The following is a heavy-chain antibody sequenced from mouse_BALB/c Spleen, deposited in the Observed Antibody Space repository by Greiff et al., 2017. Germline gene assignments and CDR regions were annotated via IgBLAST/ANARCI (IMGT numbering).Heavy chain of an antibody. CDR2: INPSNGRT. D-gene: IGHD2-1*01. V-gene: IGHV1S81*02. CDR1: GYTFTSYW. Sequence: VQLQQPGAELVKPGASVKLSCKASGYTFTSYWMHWVKQRPGQGLEWIGEINPSNGRTNYNEKFKSKATLTVDKSSSTAYMQLSSLTSEDSAVYYCARYGNSFAYWGQGTLVTVSA. J-gene: IGHJ3*01. CDR3: ARYGNSFAY.